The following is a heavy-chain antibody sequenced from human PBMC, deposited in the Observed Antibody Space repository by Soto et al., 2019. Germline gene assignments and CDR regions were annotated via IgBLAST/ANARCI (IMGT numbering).Heavy chain of an antibody. CDR1: GFTFSSYA. D-gene: IGHD6-19*01. Sequence: PGGSLRLSCAASGFTFSSYAMSWVCQAPGKGLEWVSAISGSGGSTYYADSVKGRFTISRDNSKNTLYLQMNSLRAEDTAVYYCAGSLWDNGPEEIAVAGTGFDYWGQGTLVTVSS. CDR2: ISGSGGST. J-gene: IGHJ4*02. CDR3: AGSLWDNGPEEIAVAGTGFDY. V-gene: IGHV3-23*01.